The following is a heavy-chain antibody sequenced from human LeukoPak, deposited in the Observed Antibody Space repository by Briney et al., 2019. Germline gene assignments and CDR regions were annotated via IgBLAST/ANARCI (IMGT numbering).Heavy chain of an antibody. CDR3: AREGTSGGLNWLDP. Sequence: SETLSLTCTVSGGSISSYYWSWIRQPAGKGLEWIGRIYTSGSTDYNPSLKSRVTMSVDTSKNQFSLRLSSVNAADTAVYFCAREGTSGGLNWLDPWGQGTLVTVSS. CDR2: IYTSGST. V-gene: IGHV4-4*07. D-gene: IGHD3-10*01. J-gene: IGHJ5*02. CDR1: GGSISSYY.